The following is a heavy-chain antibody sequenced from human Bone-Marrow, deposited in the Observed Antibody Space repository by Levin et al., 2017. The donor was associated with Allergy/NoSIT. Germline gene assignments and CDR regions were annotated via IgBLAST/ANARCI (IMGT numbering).Heavy chain of an antibody. CDR3: ARFFSSYHSGGYYQPNYFDY. Sequence: PSETLSLTCTVSGDSINNYFWSWIRQPPGKGLEWIGYISHSGSTRYNPSLRSRVSISVDTSKNHFSLKLNSVTAADTAVYYCARFFSSYHSGGYYQPNYFDYWGQGTLVTVSS. CDR1: GDSINNYF. CDR2: ISHSGST. D-gene: IGHD3-22*01. V-gene: IGHV4-59*08. J-gene: IGHJ4*02.